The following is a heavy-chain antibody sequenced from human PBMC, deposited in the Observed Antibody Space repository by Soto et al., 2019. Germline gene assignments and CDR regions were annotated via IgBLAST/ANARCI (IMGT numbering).Heavy chain of an antibody. CDR3: ARSIGYYYYYMDV. Sequence: SETLSLTCAVYGGSFSGYYWSWIRQPPGKGLEWIGEINHSGSTNYNPSLKSRVTISVDTSKNQFSLKLSSVTAADTAVYNCARSIGYYYYYMDVWGKGTTVTVSS. J-gene: IGHJ6*03. D-gene: IGHD3-16*02. CDR2: INHSGST. CDR1: GGSFSGYY. V-gene: IGHV4-34*01.